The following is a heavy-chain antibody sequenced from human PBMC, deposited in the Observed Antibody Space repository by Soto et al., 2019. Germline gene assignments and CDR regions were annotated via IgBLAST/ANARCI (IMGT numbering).Heavy chain of an antibody. Sequence: TLSVTCAVSVGSISSGGYSWSRIRQPPGKGLEWIGYIYHSGSTYYNPSLKSRVTISVDRSKNQFSLKLSSVTAADTAVYYCARAGSAHNWFDPWGQGTLVTVSS. V-gene: IGHV4-30-2*01. J-gene: IGHJ5*02. D-gene: IGHD3-10*01. CDR2: IYHSGST. CDR1: VGSISSGGYS. CDR3: ARAGSAHNWFDP.